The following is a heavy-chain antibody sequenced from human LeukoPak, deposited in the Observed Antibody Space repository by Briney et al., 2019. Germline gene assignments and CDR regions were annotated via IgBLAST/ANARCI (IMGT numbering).Heavy chain of an antibody. V-gene: IGHV1-18*01. CDR3: ARDPGAEMTTGPVSDY. J-gene: IGHJ4*02. CDR2: INPNSGGT. CDR1: GYTFTSYG. Sequence: ASVKVSCKASGYTFTSYGISWVRQAPGQGLEWMGWINPNSGGTNYAQKFQGRVTMTRDTSTSTVYMELSSLRSEDTAVYYCARDPGAEMTTGPVSDYWGQGTLVTVSS. D-gene: IGHD5-24*01.